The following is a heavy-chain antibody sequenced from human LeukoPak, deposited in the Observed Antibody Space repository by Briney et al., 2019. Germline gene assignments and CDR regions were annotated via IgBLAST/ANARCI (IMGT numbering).Heavy chain of an antibody. V-gene: IGHV3-7*01. CDR2: INQDGSEK. CDR1: GFIFTNYW. J-gene: IGHJ4*02. D-gene: IGHD3-22*01. Sequence: PGGSLRLSCAASGFIFTNYWLSWVRQTPGKGLEWVANINQDGSEKYYVQSVKGRFTISRDSAKSSLYLQMNSLRAEDTAVYYCARENYNHDSSGFCVYWGQGTLVTVSS. CDR3: ARENYNHDSSGFCVY.